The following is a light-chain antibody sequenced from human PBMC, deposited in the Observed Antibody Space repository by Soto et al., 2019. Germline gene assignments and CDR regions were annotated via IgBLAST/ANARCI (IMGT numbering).Light chain of an antibody. CDR3: QSYDRSLSGYV. V-gene: IGLV1-40*01. J-gene: IGLJ1*01. Sequence: VLNQPPSVTGAPGQRLTISCTGSSSNIGAGYDAHWYQHLPGTAPKLLIYGNSNRPSGVPDRFSGSKSGTSASLAITGLQAEHEADYYCQSYDRSLSGYVFGTGTKVTVL. CDR1: SSNIGAGYD. CDR2: GNS.